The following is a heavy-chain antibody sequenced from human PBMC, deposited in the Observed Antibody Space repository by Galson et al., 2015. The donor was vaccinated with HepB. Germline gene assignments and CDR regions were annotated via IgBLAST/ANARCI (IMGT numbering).Heavy chain of an antibody. Sequence: SLRLSCAASGFTFGNYAMSWFRQAPGKGLEWVGFIRSKAYGGTTEYAASVKGRFTISRDDSKSIAYLQMNSLKTEDTAMYYCTRDGIQLWTFDYWGQGTLVTVSS. V-gene: IGHV3-49*03. J-gene: IGHJ4*02. CDR2: IRSKAYGGTT. CDR3: TRDGIQLWTFDY. CDR1: GFTFGNYA. D-gene: IGHD5-18*01.